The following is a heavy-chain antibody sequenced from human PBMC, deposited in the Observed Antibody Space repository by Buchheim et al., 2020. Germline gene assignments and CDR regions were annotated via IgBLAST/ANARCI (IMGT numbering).Heavy chain of an antibody. D-gene: IGHD6-19*01. CDR3: ARHHRGSGGHSFEY. CDR1: GSSVSSSSYY. Sequence: QLQLQESGPGLVKPSETLSLTCIVSGSSVSSSSYYWGWVRQPPGKGLEWIGSIDYSGSAYYNPSLKSRVTISVDTSKNQFSLKLTSVTAADTAVYHCARHHRGSGGHSFEYGGQGTL. J-gene: IGHJ4*02. CDR2: IDYSGSA. V-gene: IGHV4-39*01.